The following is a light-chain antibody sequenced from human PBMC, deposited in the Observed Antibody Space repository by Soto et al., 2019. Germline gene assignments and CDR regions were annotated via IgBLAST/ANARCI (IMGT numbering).Light chain of an antibody. CDR1: QSVSSY. J-gene: IGKJ4*01. CDR3: QQRRGT. V-gene: IGKV3-11*01. CDR2: DAS. Sequence: EIVLTQSPDTLSLSPGERATLSCRASQSVSSYLAWYQQKPGQAPRLLIYDASNRATGIPARFSGSGSGTDFTLTISSLEPEDFAVYYCQQRRGTFGGGTKVEIK.